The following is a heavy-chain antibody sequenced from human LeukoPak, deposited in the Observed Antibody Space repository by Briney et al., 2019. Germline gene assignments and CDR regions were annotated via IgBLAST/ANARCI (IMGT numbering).Heavy chain of an antibody. D-gene: IGHD5/OR15-5a*01. CDR3: AKGVSYYYYNAMDV. J-gene: IGHJ6*02. CDR1: GFTFSSYA. CDR2: TSGSGGNT. V-gene: IGHV3-23*01. Sequence: GGSLRLSCAASGFTFSSYAMSWVRQAPGKGLEWVSATSGSGGNTYYADSVKGRFTISRDNSENTLYLQMNSLRAEDTAVYYCAKGVSYYYYNAMDVWGQGTTVTVSS.